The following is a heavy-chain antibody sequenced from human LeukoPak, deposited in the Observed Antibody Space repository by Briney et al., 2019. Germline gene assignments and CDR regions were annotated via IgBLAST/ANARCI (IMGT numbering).Heavy chain of an antibody. D-gene: IGHD1-26*01. J-gene: IGHJ4*02. CDR3: ASMWEGGF. CDR2: ISGRGASK. CDR1: GLTFNNYA. Sequence: GGSLRLSCAVSGLTFNNYAMSWVRQAPGKGLEWVSGISGRGASKYYADSVKGRFTISRDNSKNTLYLQMNSLRAEDTAVYYCASMWEGGFWGQGTLVTVSS. V-gene: IGHV3-23*01.